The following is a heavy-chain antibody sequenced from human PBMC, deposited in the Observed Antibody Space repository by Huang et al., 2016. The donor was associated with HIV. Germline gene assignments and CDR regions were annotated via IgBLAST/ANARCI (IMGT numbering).Heavy chain of an antibody. J-gene: IGHJ4*02. Sequence: QVQLVESRGGVVQPGRSLRISCAAYGFTFSSYGMHWVRRAPGKGLGWVAVKSYDANTKYYADSVKGRFRISRDNSMTTVYLQLNSLRLEDTAVYYCAKGGSAAAVLDFWGQGTLVTVSS. CDR3: AKGGSAAAVLDF. CDR1: GFTFSSYG. D-gene: IGHD6-13*01. V-gene: IGHV3-30*18. CDR2: KSYDANTK.